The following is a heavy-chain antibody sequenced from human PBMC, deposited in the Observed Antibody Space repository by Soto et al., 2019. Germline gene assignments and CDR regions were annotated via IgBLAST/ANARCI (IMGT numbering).Heavy chain of an antibody. CDR1: GFTFSNYA. D-gene: IGHD3-10*01. CDR3: AKVRFGELSELNWLAP. CDR2: ISANRITT. Sequence: GGSLRLSCAASGFTFSNYAMSWVRQAPGKGLECVSSISANRITTYYADSVKGRFTISRDNSKNTVYVKMNTLRPEDTAMYYCAKVRFGELSELNWLAPWGQGTLVTVSS. V-gene: IGHV3-23*01. J-gene: IGHJ5*02.